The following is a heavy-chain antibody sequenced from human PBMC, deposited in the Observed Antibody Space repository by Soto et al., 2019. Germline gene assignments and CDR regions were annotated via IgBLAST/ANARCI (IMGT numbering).Heavy chain of an antibody. J-gene: IGHJ2*01. D-gene: IGHD3-10*01. V-gene: IGHV1-69*08. Sequence: QVQLVQSGAEVKKPGSSVKVSCKASGGTFSSYTISWVRQAPGQGLEWMGRIIPILGIANYAQKFQGRVTITADKSTSTAYMEVSSLRSEDTAVYYCARDQGYGSGRDWYFDLWGRGTLVAVSS. CDR2: IIPILGIA. CDR3: ARDQGYGSGRDWYFDL. CDR1: GGTFSSYT.